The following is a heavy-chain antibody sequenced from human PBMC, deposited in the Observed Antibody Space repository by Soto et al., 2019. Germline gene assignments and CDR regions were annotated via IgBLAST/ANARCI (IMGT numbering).Heavy chain of an antibody. D-gene: IGHD3-3*01. CDR2: ISSNGGST. Sequence: GGSLRLSCSASGFTFSSYAMHWVRQAPGKGLEYVSAISSNGGSTYYADSVKGRFTISRDNSKNTLYLQMSSLRAEDAAVYYCVRADFWSGYYRSAEYFQHWGQGTLVTVSS. J-gene: IGHJ1*01. V-gene: IGHV3-64D*06. CDR3: VRADFWSGYYRSAEYFQH. CDR1: GFTFSSYA.